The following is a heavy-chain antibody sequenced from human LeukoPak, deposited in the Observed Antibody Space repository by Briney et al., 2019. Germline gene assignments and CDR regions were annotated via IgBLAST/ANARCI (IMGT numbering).Heavy chain of an antibody. V-gene: IGHV3-23*01. Sequence: GGSLRLSCAASGFTFSTYAMSWVRQASGKGLEGVSAISGSGGSTYYADSVKGRFTISRDNSKNTLYLQMNSLRAEDTAVYYCAEEGPMVRDFDYWGQGTLVTVSS. CDR2: ISGSGGST. J-gene: IGHJ4*02. CDR1: GFTFSTYA. D-gene: IGHD3-10*01. CDR3: AEEGPMVRDFDY.